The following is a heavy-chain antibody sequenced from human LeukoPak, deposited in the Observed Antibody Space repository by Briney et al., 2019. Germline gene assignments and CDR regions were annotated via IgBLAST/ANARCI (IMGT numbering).Heavy chain of an antibody. V-gene: IGHV3-9*01. Sequence: PGRSLRLSCAASGFTFDNYGMHWVRQVRGKGLEWVAGISRNSGYKGYAESVKGRFTISRDNARESVSLQMNSLRSEDTALYYCVKDGEGSSAYYYYMDVWGKGTMVTVSS. J-gene: IGHJ6*03. CDR3: VKDGEGSSAYYYYMDV. CDR1: GFTFDNYG. CDR2: ISRNSGYK. D-gene: IGHD6-6*01.